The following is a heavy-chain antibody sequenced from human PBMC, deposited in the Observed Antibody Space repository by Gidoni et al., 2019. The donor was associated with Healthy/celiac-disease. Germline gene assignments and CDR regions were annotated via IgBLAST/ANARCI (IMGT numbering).Heavy chain of an antibody. CDR1: GFTFSSDA. D-gene: IGHD1-26*01. J-gene: IGHJ4*02. CDR3: AKVLVGATYFDY. V-gene: IGHV3-23*01. Sequence: EVQMLESGGGLVQPGGSLRLSCAASGFTFSSDAMSWVRQAPGKGLEWVSAISGRGGSTYDAASVKGRFTISRDNSKNTLYLQMNSLRAEDTAVYYCAKVLVGATYFDYWGQGTLVTVSS. CDR2: ISGRGGST.